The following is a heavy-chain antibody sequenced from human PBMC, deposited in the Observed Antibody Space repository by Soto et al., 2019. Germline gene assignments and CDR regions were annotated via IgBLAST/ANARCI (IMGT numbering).Heavy chain of an antibody. Sequence: ASVKVSCKASGGTFSSYAISWVRKAPGQGLEWMGGIIPIFGTANYAQKFQGRVTITADEPTSTAYMELSSLRSEDTAVYYCARDAGDYEGAFDIWGQGTMVTVSS. CDR3: ARDAGDYEGAFDI. J-gene: IGHJ3*02. CDR2: IIPIFGTA. D-gene: IGHD4-17*01. CDR1: GGTFSSYA. V-gene: IGHV1-69*13.